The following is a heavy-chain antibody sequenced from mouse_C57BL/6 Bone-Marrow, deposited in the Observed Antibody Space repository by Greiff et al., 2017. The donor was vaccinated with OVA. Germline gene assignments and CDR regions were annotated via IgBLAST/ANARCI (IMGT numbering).Heavy chain of an antibody. V-gene: IGHV14-4*01. CDR2: IDPENGDT. D-gene: IGHD1-1*01. CDR3: TTRYYYNYGSSLHYAMDY. J-gene: IGHJ4*01. Sequence: VNVKQSGAELVRPGASVKLSCTASGFNIKDDYMHWVKQRPEQGLEWIGWIDPENGDTVYASKFQGKATITADTSSNTAYLQLSSLTSEDTAVYYCTTRYYYNYGSSLHYAMDYWGQGTSVTVSS. CDR1: GFNIKDDY.